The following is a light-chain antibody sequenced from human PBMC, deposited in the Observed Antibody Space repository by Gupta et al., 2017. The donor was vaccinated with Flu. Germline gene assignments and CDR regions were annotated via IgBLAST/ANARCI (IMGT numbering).Light chain of an antibody. CDR3: GTWSSSLSTCV. J-gene: IGLJ3*02. CDR1: ISTIWNNY. Sequence: QSVLTQPPPVSAAPGQTVTISSSGSISTIWNNYVSWYQQLPGKAPKLLIYENSKRPSGIPDRFSASKSGTSATLTITGLQAGDEADYYCGTWSSSLSTCVLGGGTKLTVL. V-gene: IGLV1-51*01. CDR2: ENS.